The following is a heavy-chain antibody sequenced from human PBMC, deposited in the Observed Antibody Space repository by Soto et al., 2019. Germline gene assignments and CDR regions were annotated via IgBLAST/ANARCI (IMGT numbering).Heavy chain of an antibody. V-gene: IGHV1-3*05. CDR2: INAGNGNT. Sequence: QVQLVQSGAEEKKPGASVKVSCKASGYTFTSYAMHWVRQAPGQRFEWMGWINAGNGNTKNSQKFQGRVTITRYTSASPAYMELSSLRSEDTAVYYCASSGSYWGIDYWGQGTLVTVSS. J-gene: IGHJ4*02. D-gene: IGHD1-26*01. CDR3: ASSGSYWGIDY. CDR1: GYTFTSYA.